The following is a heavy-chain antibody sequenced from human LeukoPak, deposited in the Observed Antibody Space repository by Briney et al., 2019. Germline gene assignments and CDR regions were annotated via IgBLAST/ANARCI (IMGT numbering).Heavy chain of an antibody. V-gene: IGHV4-59*08. CDR3: AKYGNSGWVIDN. D-gene: IGHD6-19*01. CDR2: IYYTGGT. CDR1: GGSSGSVY. Sequence: SETLSFTGTGSGGSSGSVYWTWIRQRPGKGLKYIGYIYYTGGTNYNPSLKSRVTISVDTSKNQFSLKLSTVTAADMAVYFCAKYGNSGWVIDNWGQGTLVTVSS. J-gene: IGHJ4*02.